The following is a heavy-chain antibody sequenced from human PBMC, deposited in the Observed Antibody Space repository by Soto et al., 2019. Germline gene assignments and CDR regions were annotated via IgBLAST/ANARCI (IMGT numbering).Heavy chain of an antibody. Sequence: QVQLVQSGAEVKKPGSSVKVSCTASGGSLRNSVISWVRQAPAEKLEWMGGVIPILGRANYAQKFQGRVTMPADEATSTAYIVLSSLSPDDTAVYYCARLGHPGHWGPGTLVIVSS. V-gene: IGHV1-69*01. CDR2: VIPILGRA. CDR3: ARLGHPGH. CDR1: GGSLRNSV. J-gene: IGHJ4*02.